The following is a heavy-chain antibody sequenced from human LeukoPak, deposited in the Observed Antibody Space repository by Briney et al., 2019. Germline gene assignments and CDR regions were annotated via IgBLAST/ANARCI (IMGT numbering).Heavy chain of an antibody. CDR1: GGSFSGYY. V-gene: IGHV4-34*01. D-gene: IGHD2-15*01. J-gene: IGHJ5*02. Sequence: SETLSLTCAVYGGSFSGYYWSRIRQPPGKGLEWIGEINHSGSTNYNPSLKSRVTISVDTSKNQFSLKLSSVTAADTAVYYCARCRIYCSGGSCRLNWFDPWGQGTLVTVSS. CDR2: INHSGST. CDR3: ARCRIYCSGGSCRLNWFDP.